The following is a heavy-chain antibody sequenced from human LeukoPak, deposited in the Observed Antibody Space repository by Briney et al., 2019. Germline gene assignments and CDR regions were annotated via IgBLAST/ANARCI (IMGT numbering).Heavy chain of an antibody. V-gene: IGHV4-34*01. CDR3: ARRRGYSYGPFDY. Sequence: PSETLSLTCAVYGVSFSGYYWSWIRQPPGKGLEWLGEINHSGSTNYNPSLKSRVTISVDTSKNQFSLKLSSVTAADTAVYCCARRRGYSYGPFDYWGQGTLVTVSS. CDR1: GVSFSGYY. J-gene: IGHJ4*02. CDR2: INHSGST. D-gene: IGHD5-18*01.